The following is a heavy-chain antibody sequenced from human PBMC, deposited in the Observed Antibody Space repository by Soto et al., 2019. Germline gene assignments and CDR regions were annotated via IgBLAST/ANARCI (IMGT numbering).Heavy chain of an antibody. CDR3: AKRRDDHTFGCYDGRDV. J-gene: IGHJ6*02. CDR1: GFTFSNYG. Sequence: GSLRLSCAASGFTFSNYGMHWVRQTPGKGLEWVALILYDGSNKYYADSVKGRFTISRDNSKNTLYLQVSSLRAEDTAVYYCAKRRDDHTFGCYDGRDVLGQGT. V-gene: IGHV3-30*18. D-gene: IGHD3-10*01. CDR2: ILYDGSNK.